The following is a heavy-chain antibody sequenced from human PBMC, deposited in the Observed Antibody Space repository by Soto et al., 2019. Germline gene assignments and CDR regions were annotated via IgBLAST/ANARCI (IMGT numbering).Heavy chain of an antibody. V-gene: IGHV1-18*04. Sequence: QVQLVQSGAEVKKPGASVKVTCKASGYTFTNYVISWVRQAPGQGLEWMGWINPYNGNTNYAQKSQDRVTMTTATSTNTPYMELTSLRSDDTALYYCARGTAAIPAASDYYFDYWGQGTLVSVSS. CDR3: ARGTAAIPAASDYYFDY. CDR2: INPYNGNT. D-gene: IGHD6-25*01. CDR1: GYTFTNYV. J-gene: IGHJ4*02.